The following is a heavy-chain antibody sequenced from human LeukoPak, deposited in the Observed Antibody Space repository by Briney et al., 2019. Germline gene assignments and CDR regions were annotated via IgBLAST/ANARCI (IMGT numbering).Heavy chain of an antibody. Sequence: TVKVSCKASGGTFSTLAVNWVRQAPGQGLEWMGRIIPILGQTNYALKFQGRVTITADESTSTAYMDLSGLRSEDTAAYYCAKVRGSDAFDIWGQGTMVTVSS. J-gene: IGHJ3*02. CDR3: AKVRGSDAFDI. CDR2: IIPILGQT. D-gene: IGHD3-10*01. CDR1: GGTFSTLA. V-gene: IGHV1-69*11.